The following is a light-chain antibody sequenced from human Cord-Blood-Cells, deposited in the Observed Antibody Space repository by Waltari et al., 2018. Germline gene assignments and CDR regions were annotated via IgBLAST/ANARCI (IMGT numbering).Light chain of an antibody. J-gene: IGKJ2*01. CDR3: QQSHSTPYP. CDR1: QSISSY. Sequence: DIQMTQSPSSLPASVGARVTITCRASQSISSYLNWYQQKPGKAPKLLISAASSLQSGVPSRFSGSGSGTDFTLTISSLQPEDFGTYYCQQSHSTPYPFGQGTKLEIK. CDR2: AAS. V-gene: IGKV1-39*01.